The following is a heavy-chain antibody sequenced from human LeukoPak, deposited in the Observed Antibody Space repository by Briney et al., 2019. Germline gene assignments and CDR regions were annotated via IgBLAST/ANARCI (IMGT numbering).Heavy chain of an antibody. CDR2: ISGSGGST. CDR3: AKGGWGYYFDY. J-gene: IGHJ4*02. Sequence: GGSLRLSCAASGFTFSSYTMNWVRQAPGKGLEWVSSISGSGGSTYYADSVKGRFTISRDNSKTTLYLQIHSLRAEDTAVYYCAKGGWGYYFDYWGQGTLVTVSS. D-gene: IGHD6-19*01. V-gene: IGHV3-23*01. CDR1: GFTFSSYT.